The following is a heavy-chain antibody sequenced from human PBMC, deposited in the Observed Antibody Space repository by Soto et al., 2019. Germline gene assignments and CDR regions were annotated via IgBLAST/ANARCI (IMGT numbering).Heavy chain of an antibody. J-gene: IGHJ1*01. D-gene: IGHD1-1*01. Sequence: QVTLKESGPVLVKPTEPLTLTCSVSGFSLSNTRLGVSWIRQPPGKALEWLAHIFSNAEKSYNTSLERRLTSPGDAPAGQVSPTITRIDSGATGTPRCARIWIVEGYLRHWCQRTLVTVSS. CDR2: IFSNAEK. V-gene: IGHV2-26*01. CDR1: GFSLSNTRLG. CDR3: ARIWIVEGYLRH.